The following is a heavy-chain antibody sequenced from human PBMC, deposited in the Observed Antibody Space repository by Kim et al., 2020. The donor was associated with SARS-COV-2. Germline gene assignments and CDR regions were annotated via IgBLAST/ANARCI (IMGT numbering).Heavy chain of an antibody. J-gene: IGHJ4*02. Sequence: SETLSLTCTVSGGSISSSSYYWGWIRQPPGKGLEWIGNIFYSGTTYYSPSLKSRVTIAVDTSKNQFLLKLSSVTAADTAVYYCAGYCSGGSCYTYWGQGILVTVSS. CDR3: AGYCSGGSCYTY. CDR1: GGSISSSSYY. V-gene: IGHV4-39*01. CDR2: IFYSGTT. D-gene: IGHD2-15*01.